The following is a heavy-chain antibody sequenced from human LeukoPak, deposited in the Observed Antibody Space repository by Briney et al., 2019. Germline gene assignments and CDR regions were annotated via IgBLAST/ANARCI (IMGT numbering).Heavy chain of an antibody. J-gene: IGHJ6*02. CDR1: GYTFTSYD. CDR3: ARSVTIQNYYYYGMDV. V-gene: IGHV1-8*01. Sequence: GASVKVSCKASGYTFTSYDINWVRQATGQGLEWMGWMNPNSDNTGYAQKFQGRVTMTRNTSISTAYMELSSLRSEDTAVYYCARSVTIQNYYYYGMDVWGQGTTVTVSS. D-gene: IGHD4-11*01. CDR2: MNPNSDNT.